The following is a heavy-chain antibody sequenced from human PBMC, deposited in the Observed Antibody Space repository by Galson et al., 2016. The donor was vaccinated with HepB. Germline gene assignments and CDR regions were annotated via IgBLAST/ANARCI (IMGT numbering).Heavy chain of an antibody. J-gene: IGHJ4*02. CDR1: GGSISSTSYY. V-gene: IGHV4-39*01. CDR3: ASGSSPLTRIDY. Sequence: SETLSLTCTVSGGSISSTSYYWGWIRQPPGKGLEWIGGIYYSGSTYYTPSLTSRVTISVDTSKSKFSLKLDSVTAADTALYYCASGSSPLTRIDYWGQGTLVTVSS. CDR2: IYYSGST.